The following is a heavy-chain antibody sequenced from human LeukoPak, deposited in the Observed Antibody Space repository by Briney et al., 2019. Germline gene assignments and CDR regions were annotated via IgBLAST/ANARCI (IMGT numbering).Heavy chain of an antibody. J-gene: IGHJ4*02. CDR2: ISRSTETT. CDR1: GFSFSSFA. Sequence: PGGSLRLSCAASGFSFSSFALSWVRQPPGKDLDGFSSISRSTETTLYADSVKGRFTISRDNSKNTGFLQMNNLRAEDTAVYYCAKRAAVSGIVGPFDYWGQGTLVTVSS. V-gene: IGHV3-23*01. D-gene: IGHD6-19*01. CDR3: AKRAAVSGIVGPFDY.